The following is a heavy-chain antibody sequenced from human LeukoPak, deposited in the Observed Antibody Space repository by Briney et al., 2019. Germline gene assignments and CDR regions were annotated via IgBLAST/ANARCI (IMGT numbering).Heavy chain of an antibody. Sequence: GGSLRLSCAASGFIFSTYAMSWVRQAPGKGLEWVSAIGGTGGDTYYADSVKGRFTISRDSSKNTLYLQMNSLRADDTAVYYCAKQGYTSTYNYFDYWGQGTLVTVSS. CDR2: IGGTGGDT. J-gene: IGHJ4*02. D-gene: IGHD5-24*01. CDR3: AKQGYTSTYNYFDY. CDR1: GFIFSTYA. V-gene: IGHV3-23*01.